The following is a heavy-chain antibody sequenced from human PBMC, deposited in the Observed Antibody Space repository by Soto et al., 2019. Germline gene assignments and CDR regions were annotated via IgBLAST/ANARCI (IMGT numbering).Heavy chain of an antibody. J-gene: IGHJ4*02. CDR1: GFTFSSHS. CDR3: ARDRQVVVAATPYGY. V-gene: IGHV3-21*01. D-gene: IGHD2-15*01. Sequence: GRSMRLSSAASGFTFSSHSMSWVRQAPGKGLEWVSSISSSSSFIYYADSVKGRFTISRDNAKNSLYLQMNSLRAEDTAVYYCARDRQVVVAATPYGYWRQGTLVTSPQ. CDR2: ISSSSSFI.